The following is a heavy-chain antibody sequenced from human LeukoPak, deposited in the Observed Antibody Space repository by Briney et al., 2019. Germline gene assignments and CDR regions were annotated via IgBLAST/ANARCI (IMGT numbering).Heavy chain of an antibody. Sequence: SSETLSLTCTVSGGSVSSYYWSWIRQSAGKGLEWIGRIYSSGSTNYNPSRKSRVTMSVDTSKNQFSLKVSSVTAADTAVYYCARETKAVAGTGSLEYWGQGTLVTVSS. J-gene: IGHJ4*02. CDR1: GGSVSSYY. V-gene: IGHV4-4*07. CDR2: IYSSGST. CDR3: ARETKAVAGTGSLEY. D-gene: IGHD6-19*01.